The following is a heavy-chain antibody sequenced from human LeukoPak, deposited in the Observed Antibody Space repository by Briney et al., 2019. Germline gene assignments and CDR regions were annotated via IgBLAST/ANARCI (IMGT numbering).Heavy chain of an antibody. J-gene: IGHJ3*02. CDR1: GGSISLSYYY. Sequence: SETLSLTCSVSGGSISLSYYYWGWIRQPPGKGLEWIGEINHSGSTNYNPSLKSRVTISVDTSKNQFSLKLSSVTAADTAVYYCAGPALEAIGPSVDAFDIWGQGTMVTVSS. CDR3: AGPALEAIGPSVDAFDI. CDR2: INHSGST. V-gene: IGHV4-39*07.